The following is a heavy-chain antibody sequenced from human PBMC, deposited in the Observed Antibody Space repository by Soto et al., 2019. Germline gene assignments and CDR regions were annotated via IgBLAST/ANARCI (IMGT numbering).Heavy chain of an antibody. D-gene: IGHD3-10*01. CDR3: STDFLVPTMVRGVIAIFDY. V-gene: IGHV3-15*07. Sequence: KPGGSLRLSCAASGFTFSNTWMNWVRQAPGRGLEWVGRIKSKTDGGTTDYAAPVKGRFTISRDDSKDTLYLQMNSLKTEDTAVYYCSTDFLVPTMVRGVIAIFDYWGQGTLVTVSS. J-gene: IGHJ4*02. CDR1: GFTFSNTW. CDR2: IKSKTDGGTT.